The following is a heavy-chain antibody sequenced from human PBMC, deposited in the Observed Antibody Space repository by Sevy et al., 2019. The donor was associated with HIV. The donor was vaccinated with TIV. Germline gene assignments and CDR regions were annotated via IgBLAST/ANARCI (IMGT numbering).Heavy chain of an antibody. J-gene: IGHJ4*02. V-gene: IGHV1-24*01. CDR3: ATTKDYYDSSGYPFDY. Sequence: ASVKVSCKVTGYTLTGFSMHWVRQTPGKGLEWMGTFDPEDGETIYAQKFQGRVIMTGDTSADTAHMDLSSLTSEDTAVYYCATTKDYYDSSGYPFDYWGQGTLVTVSS. D-gene: IGHD3-22*01. CDR1: GYTLTGFS. CDR2: FDPEDGET.